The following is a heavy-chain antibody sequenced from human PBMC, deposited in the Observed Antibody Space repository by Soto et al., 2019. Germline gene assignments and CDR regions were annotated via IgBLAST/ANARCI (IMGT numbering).Heavy chain of an antibody. D-gene: IGHD2-15*01. CDR2: ISYDGSNK. V-gene: IGHV3-30*18. CDR3: AKSHRDVVVVAATPPDY. Sequence: AGGSLRLSCAASGFTFSSYGMHWVRQAPGKGLEWVAVISYDGSNKYYADSVKGRFTISRDNSKNTLYLQMNSLRAEDTAVYYCAKSHRDVVVVAATPPDYWGQGTLVTVSS. CDR1: GFTFSSYG. J-gene: IGHJ4*02.